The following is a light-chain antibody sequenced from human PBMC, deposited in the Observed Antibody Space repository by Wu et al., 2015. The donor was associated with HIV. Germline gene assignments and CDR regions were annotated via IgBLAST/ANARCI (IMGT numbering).Light chain of an antibody. CDR2: KAS. CDR1: QSISNW. CDR3: QQANSFPS. V-gene: IGKV1-5*03. J-gene: IGKJ5*01. Sequence: DIQMTQSPSTLSASVGDRVTITCRASQSISNWLAWYQQKPGKAPKLLIYKASSLESGVPSRFSGGGSGTDFTLTISSLQPEDFATYYCQQANSFPSFGQGTRLEIK.